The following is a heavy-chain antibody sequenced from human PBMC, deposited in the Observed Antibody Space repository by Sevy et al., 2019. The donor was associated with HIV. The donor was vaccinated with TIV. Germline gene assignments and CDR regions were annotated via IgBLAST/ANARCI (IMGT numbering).Heavy chain of an antibody. D-gene: IGHD4-4*01. Sequence: GGSLRLSCAASGFTFSSYGMHWVRQAPGKGLEWVAFIRYDGSNKYYADSVKGRFTISRDNSKNTLYLQMNSLRAEDTAVYYCAKDHTVTTDSYYFDYWGQGTLVTVSS. CDR2: IRYDGSNK. J-gene: IGHJ4*02. V-gene: IGHV3-30*02. CDR3: AKDHTVTTDSYYFDY. CDR1: GFTFSSYG.